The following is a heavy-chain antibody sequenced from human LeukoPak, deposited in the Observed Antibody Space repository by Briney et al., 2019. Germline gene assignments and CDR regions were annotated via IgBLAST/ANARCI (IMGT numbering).Heavy chain of an antibody. J-gene: IGHJ4*02. V-gene: IGHV1-2*02. CDR3: ASIASADY. Sequence: ASVKVSCKASGGTFSSYAISWVRQAPGQGLEWMGWINPNSGGTNYAQKFQGRVTMTRDTSISTAYMELSRLRSDDTAVYYCASIASADYWGQGTLVTVSS. CDR1: GGTFSSYA. CDR2: INPNSGGT. D-gene: IGHD6-13*01.